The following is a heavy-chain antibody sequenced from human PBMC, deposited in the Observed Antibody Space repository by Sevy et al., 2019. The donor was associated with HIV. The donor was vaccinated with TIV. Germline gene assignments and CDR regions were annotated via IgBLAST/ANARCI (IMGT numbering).Heavy chain of an antibody. CDR2: ISFDGSKK. J-gene: IGHJ4*02. CDR1: GFTFSRYG. Sequence: GGSLRLSCAASGFTFSRYGMHWVRQAPGKGLEWVAVISFDGSKKYYGDSVKGRFTISRDNSKNTLYLAMSSLSPEDTAVYYCAKLDYDILTGSPDYWGQGTLVTVSS. CDR3: AKLDYDILTGSPDY. V-gene: IGHV3-30*18. D-gene: IGHD3-9*01.